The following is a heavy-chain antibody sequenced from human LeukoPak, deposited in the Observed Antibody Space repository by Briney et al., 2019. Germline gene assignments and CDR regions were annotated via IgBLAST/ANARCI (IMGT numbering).Heavy chain of an antibody. V-gene: IGHV4-39*07. CDR2: IYYSGNT. Sequence: SETLSLTCTVSGVSISSSNSYWGWIRQPPGKGLEWIGSIYYSGNTYYNASLKSQVSISIDTPKNHFSLTLSSVTVADTAVYYCARSDGYGLVGIWGQGTMVTVSS. CDR3: ARSDGYGLVGI. J-gene: IGHJ3*02. CDR1: GVSISSSNSY. D-gene: IGHD3-10*01.